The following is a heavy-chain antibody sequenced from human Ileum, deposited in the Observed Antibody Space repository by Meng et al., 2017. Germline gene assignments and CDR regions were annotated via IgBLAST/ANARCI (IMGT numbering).Heavy chain of an antibody. CDR1: GGSISSSIW. CDR2: IHHSGTT. J-gene: IGHJ4*02. D-gene: IGHD3-10*01. V-gene: IGHV4-4*02. CDR3: ARGVVSGSHYNTY. Sequence: QVQLQESGQGLVKPSGTLSLTCAVSGGSISSSIWWSWVRQPPEKGLEWIGEIHHSGTTNYSPSLKSRLTISVDKSKNQFSLKLQSVTAADTAVYFCARGVVSGSHYNTYWGQGILVTVSS.